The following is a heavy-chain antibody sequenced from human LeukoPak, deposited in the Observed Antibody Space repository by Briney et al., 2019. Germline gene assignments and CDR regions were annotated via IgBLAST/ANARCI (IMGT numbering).Heavy chain of an antibody. V-gene: IGHV3-53*01. CDR3: ARGRGLRLGELWADY. Sequence: GGSLRLSCAASGFTVSSNYMSWVRQAPGKGLEWVSVVYSGGTTYYADSVKGRFTISRDNSKNTLYLQMNSLRAEDTAVYYCARGRGLRLGELWADYWGQGTLVTVSS. CDR1: GFTVSSNY. J-gene: IGHJ4*02. CDR2: VYSGGTT. D-gene: IGHD3-16*01.